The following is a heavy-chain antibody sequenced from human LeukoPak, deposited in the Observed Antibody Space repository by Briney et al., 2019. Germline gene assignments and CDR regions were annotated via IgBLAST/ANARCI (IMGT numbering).Heavy chain of an antibody. Sequence: ASVKVSCSAAGYTFTSYDINWVRQATGQGLEWMGWVNPNSGNTGYAQKFQGRVTMTRNTSISTAYMELSSLRSEDTDVYSCARFYYDSSGLWAYYYYYMDVWGKGTTVTVSS. CDR1: GYTFTSYD. CDR3: ARFYYDSSGLWAYYYYYMDV. D-gene: IGHD3-22*01. J-gene: IGHJ6*03. V-gene: IGHV1-8*01. CDR2: VNPNSGNT.